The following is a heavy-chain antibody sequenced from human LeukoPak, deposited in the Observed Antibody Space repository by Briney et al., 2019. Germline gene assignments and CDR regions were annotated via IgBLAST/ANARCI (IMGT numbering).Heavy chain of an antibody. V-gene: IGHV1-24*01. Sequence: EASAKVSCKVSGYTLTELSMHWVRQAPGKGLEWMGGFDPEDGETIYAQKFQGRVTMTEDTSTDTAYMELCSLRSEDTALYYCAGSYSDNWYCFGYWGQGTLVTVSS. CDR3: AGSYSDNWYCFGY. D-gene: IGHD1-1*01. CDR1: GYTLTELS. J-gene: IGHJ4*02. CDR2: FDPEDGET.